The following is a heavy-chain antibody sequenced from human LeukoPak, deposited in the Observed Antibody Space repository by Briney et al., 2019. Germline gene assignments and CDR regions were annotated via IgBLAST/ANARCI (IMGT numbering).Heavy chain of an antibody. V-gene: IGHV4-4*07. Sequence: SETLSLTCTVSGGSISSYYWSWIRQPAGKGLEWIGRIYTSGSTNYNPSLKSRVTMSVDTSKNQFSLKLSSVTAADTAVYYCAREGSDYYGSGSYYRSYYYHMDVWGKGTTVTISS. CDR3: AREGSDYYGSGSYYRSYYYHMDV. D-gene: IGHD3-10*01. J-gene: IGHJ6*03. CDR2: IYTSGST. CDR1: GGSISSYY.